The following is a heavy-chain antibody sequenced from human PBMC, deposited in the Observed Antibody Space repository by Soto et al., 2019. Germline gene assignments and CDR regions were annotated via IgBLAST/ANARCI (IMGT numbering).Heavy chain of an antibody. D-gene: IGHD6-13*01. CDR3: ARPGHSSSWYYYGMDV. CDR1: GYSFTSYW. V-gene: IGHV5-10-1*01. CDR2: IDPSDSYT. J-gene: IGHJ6*02. Sequence: GESLKISCKGSGYSFTSYWISWVRQMPGKGLEWMGRIDPSDSYTNYSPSFQGHVAISADKSISTAYLQWSSLKASDTAMYYCARPGHSSSWYYYGMDVWGQGTTVAVSS.